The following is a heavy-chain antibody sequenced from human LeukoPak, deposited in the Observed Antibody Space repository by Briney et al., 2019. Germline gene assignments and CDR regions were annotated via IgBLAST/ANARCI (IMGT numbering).Heavy chain of an antibody. Sequence: SETLSLTCTVSGGSISSYYWSWIRQPPGEGLGRIGYIYYSGSTNYNPSLKSRVTISVDTSKNQFSLKLSSVTAADTAVYYCAREGGGLLWFGELSSSAFDIWGQGTMVTVSP. CDR3: AREGGGLLWFGELSSSAFDI. D-gene: IGHD3-10*01. CDR1: GGSISSYY. V-gene: IGHV4-59*01. CDR2: IYYSGST. J-gene: IGHJ3*02.